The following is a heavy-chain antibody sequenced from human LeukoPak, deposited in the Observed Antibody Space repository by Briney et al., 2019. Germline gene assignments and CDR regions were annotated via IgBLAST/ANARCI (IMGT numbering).Heavy chain of an antibody. V-gene: IGHV4-59*01. CDR2: IYYSGST. D-gene: IGHD2-2*01. Sequence: SETLSLTCTVSGGSISSYYWSWIRQPPGKGLEWIGYIYYSGSTNYNPSLKSRVTISVDTSKNQFSLKLSSVTAADTAVYYCAREGAPATESWFDPWGQGTLVTVSS. J-gene: IGHJ5*02. CDR1: GGSISSYY. CDR3: AREGAPATESWFDP.